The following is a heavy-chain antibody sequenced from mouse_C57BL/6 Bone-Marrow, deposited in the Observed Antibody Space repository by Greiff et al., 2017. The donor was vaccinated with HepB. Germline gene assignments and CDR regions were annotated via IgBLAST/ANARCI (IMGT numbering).Heavy chain of an antibody. CDR2: INPNNGGT. D-gene: IGHD3-2*02. Sequence: EVQLQQSGPELVKPGASVKISCKASGYTFTDYYMNWVKQSHGKSLEWIGDINPNNGGTSYNQKFKGKATLTVDKSSSTAYMELRSLTSEDSAVYYCARRGDSSGYWFAYWGQGTLVTVSA. CDR3: ARRGDSSGYWFAY. CDR1: GYTFTDYY. V-gene: IGHV1-26*01. J-gene: IGHJ3*01.